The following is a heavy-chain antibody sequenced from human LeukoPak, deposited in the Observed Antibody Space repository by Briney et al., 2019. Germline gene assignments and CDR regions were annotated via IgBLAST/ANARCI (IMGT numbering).Heavy chain of an antibody. CDR1: GFTFSSYG. CDR3: AKDRRYFDWLYAGDYFDY. CDR2: ISYDGSNK. J-gene: IGHJ4*02. V-gene: IGHV3-30*18. Sequence: GGSLRLSCAASGFTFSSYGMHWVRQAPGKGLKWVAVISYDGSNKYYADSVKGRFTFSRDNSKNTLYLQMNSLRAEDTAVYYCAKDRRYFDWLYAGDYFDYWGQGTLVTVSS. D-gene: IGHD3-9*01.